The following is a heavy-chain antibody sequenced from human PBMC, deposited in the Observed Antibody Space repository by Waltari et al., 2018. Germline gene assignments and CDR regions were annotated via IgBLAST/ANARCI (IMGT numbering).Heavy chain of an antibody. CDR3: ARDHSGTLDY. D-gene: IGHD1-26*01. V-gene: IGHV3-48*04. CDR1: GFTFDDYA. Sequence: EVQLVESGGGLVQPGRSLRLSCAASGFTFDDYAMHWVRQAPGKGLEWVSYISSSSSTIYYADSVKGRFTISRDNAKNSLYLQMNSLRAEDTAVYYCARDHSGTLDYWGQGTLVTVSS. J-gene: IGHJ4*02. CDR2: ISSSSSTI.